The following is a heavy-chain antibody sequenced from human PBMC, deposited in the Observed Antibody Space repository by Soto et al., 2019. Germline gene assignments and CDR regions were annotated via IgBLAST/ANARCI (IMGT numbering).Heavy chain of an antibody. CDR2: INAYNGNT. J-gene: IGHJ4*02. CDR1: GYTFTSYG. D-gene: IGHD3-22*01. Sequence: ASVKVSCKASGYTFTSYGISWVRQAPGQGLEWMGWINAYNGNTKYAQKLQGRATMTTDTSTSTAYMELRSLSSVTAADTAVYYCGAYDSSGYIWGQGTLVTVSS. CDR3: GAYDSSGYI. V-gene: IGHV1-18*01.